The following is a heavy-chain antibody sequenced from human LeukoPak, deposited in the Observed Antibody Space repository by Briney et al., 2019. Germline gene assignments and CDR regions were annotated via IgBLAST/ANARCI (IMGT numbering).Heavy chain of an antibody. J-gene: IGHJ4*02. D-gene: IGHD3-22*01. CDR1: GYTFTSYD. V-gene: IGHV1-8*01. Sequence: ASVKVSCKASGYTFTSYDINWVQQATGQGLEWMGWMNPNSGSTGYAQKFQGRVTMTRNTSISTAYMELSSLRSEDTAVYYCARGLSRAPDYYDSSGYQDYWGQGTLVTVSS. CDR3: ARGLSRAPDYYDSSGYQDY. CDR2: MNPNSGST.